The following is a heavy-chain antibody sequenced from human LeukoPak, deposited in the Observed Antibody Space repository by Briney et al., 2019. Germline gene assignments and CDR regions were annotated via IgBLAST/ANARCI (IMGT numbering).Heavy chain of an antibody. CDR3: ARGGSSWSSDAFDI. J-gene: IGHJ3*02. Sequence: GASVKVSCKASGYTFTSYYMHWVRQAPGQGLEWMGWISAYNGNTNYAQKLQGRVTMTTDTSTSTAYMELRSLRSDDTAVYYCARGGSSWSSDAFDIWGQGTMVTVSS. D-gene: IGHD6-13*01. V-gene: IGHV1-18*04. CDR1: GYTFTSYY. CDR2: ISAYNGNT.